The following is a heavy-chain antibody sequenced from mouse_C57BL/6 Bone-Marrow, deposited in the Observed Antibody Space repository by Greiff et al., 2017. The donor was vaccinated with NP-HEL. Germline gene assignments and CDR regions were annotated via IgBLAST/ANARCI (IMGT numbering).Heavy chain of an antibody. Sequence: VQLQQPGTELVKPGASVKLSCKASGYTFTSYWMHWVKQRPGQGLEWIGNINPSNGGTNYNEKFKSKATLTVDKSSSTAYMQLSSLTSEDSAVYYCARSLLWLRRDWYFDVWGTGTTVTVSS. CDR3: ARSLLWLRRDWYFDV. D-gene: IGHD2-2*01. CDR2: INPSNGGT. J-gene: IGHJ1*03. V-gene: IGHV1-53*01. CDR1: GYTFTSYW.